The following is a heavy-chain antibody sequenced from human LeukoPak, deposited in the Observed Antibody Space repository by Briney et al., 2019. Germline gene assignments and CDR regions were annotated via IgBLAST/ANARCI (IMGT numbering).Heavy chain of an antibody. J-gene: IGHJ4*02. CDR1: GFTFSSYS. D-gene: IGHD3-3*01. V-gene: IGHV3-21*01. CDR3: ARVKLRFLEWAQYYFDY. Sequence: GGSLRLSCAASGFTFSSYSMNWVRQAPGKGLEWVSSISSSSSYIYYADSVKGRFTISRDNAKNSLYLQMNSLRAEDTAVYYCARVKLRFLEWAQYYFDYWGQGTLVTVSS. CDR2: ISSSSSYI.